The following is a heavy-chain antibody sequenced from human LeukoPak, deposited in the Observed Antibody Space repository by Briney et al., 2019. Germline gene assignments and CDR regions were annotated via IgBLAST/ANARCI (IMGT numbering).Heavy chain of an antibody. V-gene: IGHV4-59*08. Sequence: PSGTLSLTCTVSGGSTSPYYWSWIRQPHGKGLEWIGYIYYSGSGSTNNNPSLKSRVTISVDTSKNQFSLNLSSVTAADTAVYYCARHAVYAGSGWSFDYWGQGTLITVSS. D-gene: IGHD6-19*01. CDR2: IYYSGSGST. J-gene: IGHJ4*02. CDR1: GGSTSPYY. CDR3: ARHAVYAGSGWSFDY.